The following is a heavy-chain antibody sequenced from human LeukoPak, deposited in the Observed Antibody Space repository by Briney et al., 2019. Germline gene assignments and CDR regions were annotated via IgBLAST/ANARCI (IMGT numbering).Heavy chain of an antibody. CDR3: IRYGYNLLEYSQH. CDR1: GFIFTNAW. Sequence: GGSLRLSCAASGFIFTNAWMNWVRQAPGKGLERVGRIKSKTDGGTTDYAAPVKGRFTVSRDDSKSKLYLQMDSLKTEDTAMYYCIRYGYNLLEYSQHWGQGTLVTVSS. V-gene: IGHV3-15*07. CDR2: IKSKTDGGTT. J-gene: IGHJ1*01. D-gene: IGHD5-24*01.